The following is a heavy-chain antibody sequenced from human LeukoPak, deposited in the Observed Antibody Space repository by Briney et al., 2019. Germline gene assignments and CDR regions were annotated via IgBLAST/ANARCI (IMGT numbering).Heavy chain of an antibody. V-gene: IGHV3-20*04. CDR1: GFTVDDYG. J-gene: IGHJ4*02. CDR2: INWNGERT. D-gene: IGHD3-22*01. CDR3: AKDKGVVSDSSGYPF. Sequence: GGSLRLSCAASGFTVDDYGMSWVRQVPGKGLEWVSGINWNGERTGYADSVKGRFTISRDNAKNSPYLQMNSLRAEDTAVYYCAKDKGVVSDSSGYPFWGQGTLVTVSS.